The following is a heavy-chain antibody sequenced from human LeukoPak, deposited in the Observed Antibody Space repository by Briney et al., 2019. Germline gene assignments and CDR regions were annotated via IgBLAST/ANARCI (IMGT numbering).Heavy chain of an antibody. CDR3: ARAYDFWSGPGGY. CDR2: IKQDGSDK. J-gene: IGHJ4*02. Sequence: GGSLRLSCATSGFTFSNYWMSWVRRAPGKGLEWVANIKQDGSDKYYVDSVKGRFTISRDNAKNSLYLQMNTLRAEDTAVYYCARAYDFWSGPGGYWGQGTLVTVSS. V-gene: IGHV3-7*01. CDR1: GFTFSNYW. D-gene: IGHD3-3*01.